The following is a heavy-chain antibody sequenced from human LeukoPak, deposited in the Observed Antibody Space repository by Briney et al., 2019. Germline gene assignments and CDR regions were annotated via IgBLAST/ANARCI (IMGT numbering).Heavy chain of an antibody. CDR3: ASLTGDIVATKINYYYYYYMDV. Sequence: SETLSLTCTVSGGSISSYYWSWIRQPPGKGLEWIGYIYTSGSTNYNPFLKSRVTISVDTSKNQFSLKLSSVTAADTAVYYCASLTGDIVATKINYYYYYYMDVWGKGTTVTVSS. J-gene: IGHJ6*03. CDR2: IYTSGST. V-gene: IGHV4-4*09. CDR1: GGSISSYY. D-gene: IGHD5-12*01.